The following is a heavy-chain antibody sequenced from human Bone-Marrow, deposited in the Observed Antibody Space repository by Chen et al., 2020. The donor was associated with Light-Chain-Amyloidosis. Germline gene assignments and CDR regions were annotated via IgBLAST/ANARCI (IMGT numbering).Heavy chain of an antibody. CDR1: GFTFSEYY. CDR3: ARERVLVPYYYYGMDV. CDR2: ISSIGSTI. V-gene: IGHV3-11*01. Sequence: QVQLVESGGGLVKPGGSLRLSCAASGFTFSEYYMSWIRQAPGTGLEWVSYISSIGSTIYYADSVKGRFTISRDNAKNSLYLQMNSLRAEDTAVYYCARERVLVPYYYYGMDVWGQGTTVTVSS. J-gene: IGHJ6*02. D-gene: IGHD6-6*01.